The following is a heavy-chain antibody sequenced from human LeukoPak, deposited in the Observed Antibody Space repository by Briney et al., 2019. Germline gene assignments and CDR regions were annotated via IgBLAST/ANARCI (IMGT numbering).Heavy chain of an antibody. CDR3: ASQHDAFDI. CDR1: GGSISSGSYY. CDR2: IYTSGST. Sequence: SQTLSLTCTVSGGSISSGSYYWSWIRHPAGKGLEWIGRIYTSGSTNYNPSLKSRVTISVDTSKNQFSLKLSSVTAADTAVYYCASQHDAFDIWGQGTMVTVSS. V-gene: IGHV4-61*02. D-gene: IGHD2-2*01. J-gene: IGHJ3*02.